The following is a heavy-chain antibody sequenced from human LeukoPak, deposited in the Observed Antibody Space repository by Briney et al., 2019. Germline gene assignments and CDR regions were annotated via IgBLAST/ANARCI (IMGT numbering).Heavy chain of an antibody. Sequence: GGSLRLSCVASGFTFSIHSMNWVRQAPGKGLEWVSFISSSRSTIYYADSVKGRFTTSGDNAKNSLYLQMNSLRAEDTAVYYCARDRRYGDFDYWGQGTLVTVSS. CDR2: ISSSRSTI. CDR3: ARDRRYGDFDY. V-gene: IGHV3-48*01. D-gene: IGHD4-17*01. CDR1: GFTFSIHS. J-gene: IGHJ4*02.